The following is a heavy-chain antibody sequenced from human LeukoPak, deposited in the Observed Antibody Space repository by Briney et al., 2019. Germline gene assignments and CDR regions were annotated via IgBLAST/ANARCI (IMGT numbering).Heavy chain of an antibody. Sequence: RASETLSLTCTVSGGSISSYYWSWIRQPAGKGLEWIGRIYTSGSTNYNPSPKSRVTMSVDTSKNQFSLKLSSVPAADTAVYYCARMVPYNWFDPWGQGTLVTVSS. CDR3: ARMVPYNWFDP. J-gene: IGHJ5*02. CDR1: GGSISSYY. D-gene: IGHD3-10*01. V-gene: IGHV4-4*07. CDR2: IYTSGST.